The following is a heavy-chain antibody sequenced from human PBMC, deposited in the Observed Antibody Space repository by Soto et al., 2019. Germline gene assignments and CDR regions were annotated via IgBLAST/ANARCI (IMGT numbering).Heavy chain of an antibody. Sequence: AETLSLTCTVSGDSISGSYWIWVRQSPGKGLEWLVYVYYTGSTNYSPSLRSRVSISVDTSKNEFSLRLSSVTAADTAVYFCARSVAVPGAHIDYWGQGTQVTVSS. CDR3: ARSVAVPGAHIDY. V-gene: IGHV4-59*01. CDR2: VYYTGST. D-gene: IGHD6-19*01. CDR1: GDSISGSY. J-gene: IGHJ4*02.